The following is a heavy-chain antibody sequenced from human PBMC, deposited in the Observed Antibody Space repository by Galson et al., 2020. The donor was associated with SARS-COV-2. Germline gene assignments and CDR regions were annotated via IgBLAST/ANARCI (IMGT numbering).Heavy chain of an antibody. V-gene: IGHV4-31*03. CDR1: GTSIISGGYY. J-gene: IGHJ6*02. D-gene: IGHD3-10*01. CDR2: VYHTGVT. CDR3: ARDVHSNYNAMDV. Sequence: SQTLSLTCTVSGTSIISGGYYWSWIRQGPGKGLEWIGYVYHTGVTYYNPSLESRATLSVDTSQNQFYLRLNSVTAADTAVYYCARDVHSNYNAMDVWGQGTTVTVS.